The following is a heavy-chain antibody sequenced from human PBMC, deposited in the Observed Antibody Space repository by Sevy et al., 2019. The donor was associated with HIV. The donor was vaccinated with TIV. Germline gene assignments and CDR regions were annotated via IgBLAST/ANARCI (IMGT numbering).Heavy chain of an antibody. CDR3: AKRRVQSGLSGGGANYGWDV. D-gene: IGHD2-15*01. CDR2: LIGGGSRT. Sequence: GGSLRLTCAASGFPFSIYAMSWIRLAPGKGLEWVSTLIGGGSRTYYADSVTGRFTISRDNSKNTLYLQMNSLRADDTAIYYCAKRRVQSGLSGGGANYGWDVCGHGTTVTVSS. CDR1: GFPFSIYA. V-gene: IGHV3-23*01. J-gene: IGHJ6*02.